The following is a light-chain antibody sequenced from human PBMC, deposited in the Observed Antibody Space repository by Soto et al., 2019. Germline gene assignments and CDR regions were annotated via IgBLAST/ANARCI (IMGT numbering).Light chain of an antibody. Sequence: DIQMTQSPSTLSASVGDRVTITCRASQSISSWLAWYQQKPGKAPKLLIYDASGLESGVPSRFSGSGSGTEFTLTISSLQPADFATFYCQQYNTYPYTFGQGTKLEIK. CDR1: QSISSW. CDR3: QQYNTYPYT. CDR2: DAS. J-gene: IGKJ2*01. V-gene: IGKV1-5*01.